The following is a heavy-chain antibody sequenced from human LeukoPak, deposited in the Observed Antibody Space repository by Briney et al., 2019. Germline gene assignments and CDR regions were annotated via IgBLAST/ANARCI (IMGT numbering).Heavy chain of an antibody. Sequence: GGSLRLSCAASGFTFSSYWMHWVRQAPGKGLVWVSRINSGGSSTSYADSVKGRFTISRDNAKNTLYLQMNSLKTEDTAVYYCTTDSQQLVVDYWGQGTLVTVSS. CDR2: INSGGSST. CDR3: TTDSQQLVVDY. V-gene: IGHV3-74*01. J-gene: IGHJ4*02. D-gene: IGHD6-13*01. CDR1: GFTFSSYW.